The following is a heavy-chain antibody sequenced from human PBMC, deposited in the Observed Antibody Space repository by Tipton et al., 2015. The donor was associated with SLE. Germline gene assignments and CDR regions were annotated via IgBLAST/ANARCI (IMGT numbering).Heavy chain of an antibody. CDR3: AREHDYSYGDWFDP. CDR1: GGSFNDYY. J-gene: IGHJ5*02. V-gene: IGHV4-34*09. D-gene: IGHD4-11*01. Sequence: TLSLTCAVYGGSFNDYYWSWIRQPPGKGLEWIGEVTQSGATNYNPSLESRLTISIDTSKNQFSLKLNSVTAADTAVYYCAREHDYSYGDWFDPWGQGTLVTVSS. CDR2: VTQSGAT.